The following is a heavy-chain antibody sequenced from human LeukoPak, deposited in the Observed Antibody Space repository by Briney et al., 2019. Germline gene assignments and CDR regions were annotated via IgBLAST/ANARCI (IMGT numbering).Heavy chain of an antibody. Sequence: SVKVSCKASGGTFSSYAISWVRQAPGQGLEWMGGIIPIFGTANYAQKFQGRVTITADESTSTAYMELSSLRSEDTAVYYCSRDLGSSSPGDYWGQGTLVTVSS. CDR3: SRDLGSSSPGDY. V-gene: IGHV1-69*13. J-gene: IGHJ4*02. CDR1: GGTFSSYA. D-gene: IGHD6-6*01. CDR2: IIPIFGTA.